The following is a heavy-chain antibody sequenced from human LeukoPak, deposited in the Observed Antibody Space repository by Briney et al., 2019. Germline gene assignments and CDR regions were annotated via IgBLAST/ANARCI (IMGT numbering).Heavy chain of an antibody. V-gene: IGHV3-74*01. CDR2: INSDGSWT. D-gene: IGHD2/OR15-2a*01. CDR1: GFTFSSYW. J-gene: IGHJ4*02. CDR3: VSFYETY. Sequence: GGSLRLSCAASGFTFSSYWMSWVRQAPGKGLVWVSHINSDGSWTSYADSVKGRFTISKDNAKNTVYLQMNSLRAEDTAVYYCVSFYETYWGRGTLVTVSS.